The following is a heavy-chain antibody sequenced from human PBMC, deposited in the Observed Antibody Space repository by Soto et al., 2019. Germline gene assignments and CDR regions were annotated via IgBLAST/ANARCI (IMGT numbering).Heavy chain of an antibody. V-gene: IGHV3-33*03. J-gene: IGHJ4*02. CDR1: GFTFSSYC. Sequence: GGSLRLSCAPSGFTFSSYCIHWVRQAPGKGLEWVGVIWNDGSNEFYAASVTGRFSIYRDNAKHTLYLQMNRLRTEGTVVYYCVGGSATGGTTVFDYWGQGALVTVSS. CDR3: VGGSATGGTTVFDY. D-gene: IGHD4-17*01. CDR2: IWNDGSNE.